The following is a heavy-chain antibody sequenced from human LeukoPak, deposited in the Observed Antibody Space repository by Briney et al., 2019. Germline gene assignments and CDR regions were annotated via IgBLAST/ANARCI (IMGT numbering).Heavy chain of an antibody. CDR2: INPNSGGT. CDR1: GYTFTGYY. Sequence: ASVKVSCKASGYTFTGYYMHWVRQAPGQGLEWMGWINPNSGGTNYAQKFQGRVTMTRDTSISTAYMELSRLRSDDTAVYYCARDSVPWYCSGGSCYNWFDPRGQGTLVTVSS. V-gene: IGHV1-2*02. J-gene: IGHJ5*02. CDR3: ARDSVPWYCSGGSCYNWFDP. D-gene: IGHD2-15*01.